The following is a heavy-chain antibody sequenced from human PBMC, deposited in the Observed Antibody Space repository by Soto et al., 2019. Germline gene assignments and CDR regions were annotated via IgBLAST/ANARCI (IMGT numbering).Heavy chain of an antibody. D-gene: IGHD5-12*01. CDR1: GYTFTSYG. CDR3: ARDLAISIFDY. V-gene: IGHV1-18*01. Sequence: ASVKVSCKASGYTFTSYGISWVRQAPGQGLEWMGWINAYNGNTKYAQKLQGRVTMATDTSTSTAYMELRSLRSDDTAVYYCARDLAISIFDYWGQGTLVTVSS. CDR2: INAYNGNT. J-gene: IGHJ4*02.